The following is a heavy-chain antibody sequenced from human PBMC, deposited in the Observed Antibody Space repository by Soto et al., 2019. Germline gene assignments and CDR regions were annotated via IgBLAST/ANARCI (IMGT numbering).Heavy chain of an antibody. Sequence: SETLSLTCTVSGGSVSSDTPYWSWIRQPPGKRLEWFGFIYSSGSTNYNPSLKSRVTMSVDTSKNQFSLKLRSVIVADTAVYHCARFVRSCSGTTCYTRADVWGQGTTVTVSS. CDR3: ARFVRSCSGTTCYTRADV. CDR2: IYSSGST. J-gene: IGHJ6*02. D-gene: IGHD2-2*02. CDR1: GGSVSSDTPY. V-gene: IGHV4-61*01.